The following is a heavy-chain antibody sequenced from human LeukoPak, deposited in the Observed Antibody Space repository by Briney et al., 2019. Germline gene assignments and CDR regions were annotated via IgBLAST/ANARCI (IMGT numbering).Heavy chain of an antibody. J-gene: IGHJ4*02. D-gene: IGHD3-9*01. CDR2: ISAYNDNT. CDR3: ARGGYYDILTGIDY. Sequence: ASVKVSCKASGYTFASYGISWVRQAPGQGLEWMGWISAYNDNTDYAQNLQGRVTMTTDTSTSTAYMELRSLRSDDTAVYYCARGGYYDILTGIDYWGQGTLVTVSS. V-gene: IGHV1-18*01. CDR1: GYTFASYG.